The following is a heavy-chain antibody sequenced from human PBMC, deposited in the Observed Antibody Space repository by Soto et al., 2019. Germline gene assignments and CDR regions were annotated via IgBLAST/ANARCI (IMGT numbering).Heavy chain of an antibody. J-gene: IGHJ6*02. Sequence: PSETLSITCAVYGGSFSGYSWSWIRQPPGKGLEWIGEINHSGSTNYNPSLKSRVTIPVDTSKNQFSLKLSSVTAADTAVYYCARGGLGLYLASLRRHSSIGMDVRGPGTTGT. CDR1: GGSFSGYS. CDR3: ARGGLGLYLASLRRHSSIGMDV. D-gene: IGHD3-3*02. CDR2: INHSGST. V-gene: IGHV4-34*01.